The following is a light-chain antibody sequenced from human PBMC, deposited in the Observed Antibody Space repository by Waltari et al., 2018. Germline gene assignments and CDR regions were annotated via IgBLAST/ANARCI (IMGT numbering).Light chain of an antibody. V-gene: IGLV4-69*01. Sequence: QLLLTQSPSASASLGASVKLTCTLSSGHSNNIIAWLPQQPGKGPRYLRRVNSDGSHSKGDEIPDRFSGSSSGAERYLTISSVQSEDEADYYCETGGHGTWVFGGGTKLTVL. J-gene: IGLJ3*02. CDR3: ETGGHGTWV. CDR2: VNSDGSH. CDR1: SGHSNNI.